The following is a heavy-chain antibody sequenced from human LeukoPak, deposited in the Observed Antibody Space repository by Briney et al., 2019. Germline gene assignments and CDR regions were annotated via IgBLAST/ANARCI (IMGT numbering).Heavy chain of an antibody. CDR1: GFTFSSYA. Sequence: PGGSLRLSCAASGFTFSSYAMSWVRQAPGKGLEWVSGISGSGGSTYYADSVKGRFTISRDNSKNTLYLQMNSLRAEDTAVYYCALERRGYSYGYPPPVDYWGQGTLVTVSS. CDR2: ISGSGGST. CDR3: ALERRGYSYGYPPPVDY. V-gene: IGHV3-23*01. J-gene: IGHJ4*02. D-gene: IGHD5-18*01.